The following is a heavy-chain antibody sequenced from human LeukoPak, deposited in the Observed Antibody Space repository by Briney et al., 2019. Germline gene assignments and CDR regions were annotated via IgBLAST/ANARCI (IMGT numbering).Heavy chain of an antibody. V-gene: IGHV3-23*01. Sequence: GGSLRLSCAASGFTFSSYAMSWVRQAPGKGLEWVSAISGSGGSTYYADSVKGRFTISRDNSKNTLYLQMNSLRAEDTAVYYCARDKSATVRVSRYTLDYWGQGTLVTVSS. D-gene: IGHD4-17*01. CDR2: ISGSGGST. J-gene: IGHJ4*02. CDR1: GFTFSSYA. CDR3: ARDKSATVRVSRYTLDY.